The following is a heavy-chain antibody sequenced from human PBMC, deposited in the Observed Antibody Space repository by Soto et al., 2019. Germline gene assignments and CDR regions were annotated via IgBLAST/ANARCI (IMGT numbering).Heavy chain of an antibody. CDR2: FYLSEST. J-gene: IGHJ5*02. V-gene: IGHV4-39*01. Sequence: QLQLQESGPGLVKPSETLSLTCTVSGASISSTSYFWGWIRQPPGKGLEWVGSFYLSESTHYTPPLNSRVTISVDPSKNQFSLRLTSLTAADTAVYYCASGNSGANRAWFDPWGQGTLVTVSS. D-gene: IGHD6-25*01. CDR3: ASGNSGANRAWFDP. CDR1: GASISSTSYF.